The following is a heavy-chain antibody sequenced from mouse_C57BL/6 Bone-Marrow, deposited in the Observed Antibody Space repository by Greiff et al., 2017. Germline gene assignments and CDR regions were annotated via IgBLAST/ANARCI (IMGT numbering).Heavy chain of an antibody. CDR3: AISFFYYAMDY. Sequence: EVKLVESGGGLVKPGGSLKLSCAASGFTFSSYAMSWVRQTPEKRLEWVATISDGGSYTYYPDNVKGRFTISRDNAKNNLYLQMSHLKSEDTAMYYCAISFFYYAMDYWGQGTSVTVSS. J-gene: IGHJ4*01. D-gene: IGHD1-1*01. CDR2: ISDGGSYT. V-gene: IGHV5-4*03. CDR1: GFTFSSYA.